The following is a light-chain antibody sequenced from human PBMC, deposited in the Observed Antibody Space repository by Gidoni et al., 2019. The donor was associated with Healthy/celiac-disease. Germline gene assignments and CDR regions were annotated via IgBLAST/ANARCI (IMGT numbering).Light chain of an antibody. Sequence: TQMTQSPSTLSASVGDRVTITCRASQSISSWLAWYLQKPGKAPKLLSYKASSLESGVPSRFSGSGSGTEFTLTISSLQPDDFATYYCQQYNSYSWTFGQGTKVEIK. J-gene: IGKJ1*01. V-gene: IGKV1-5*03. CDR1: QSISSW. CDR3: QQYNSYSWT. CDR2: KAS.